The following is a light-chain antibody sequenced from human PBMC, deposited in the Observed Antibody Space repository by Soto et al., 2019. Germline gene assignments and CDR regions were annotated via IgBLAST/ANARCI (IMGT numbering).Light chain of an antibody. CDR2: EVN. Sequence: QPVLTQPPSASGSPGQSVTITCTGTSSDVGGYNYVSWYQQHPSKAPKLMISEVNKRPSGVPDRFSGSKSGNTASLTVSGLQAEDEADYYCSSYSANFWVFGGGTKLTVL. J-gene: IGLJ3*02. CDR1: SSDVGGYNY. V-gene: IGLV2-8*01. CDR3: SSYSANFWV.